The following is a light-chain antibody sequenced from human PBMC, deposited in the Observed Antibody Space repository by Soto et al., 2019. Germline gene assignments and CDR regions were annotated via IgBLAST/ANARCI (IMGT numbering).Light chain of an antibody. CDR2: GAT. V-gene: IGKV1-39*01. CDR1: QNISIF. Sequence: DIQMTQSPSSLSASVGDRVTITCRASQNISIFLNWYQQRPVKAPKLLIYGATSFQTGVPSRFGGSGSGTDFTLTISDLQPEDYATYFCQQSFITPPYTFGQGTKL. CDR3: QQSFITPPYT. J-gene: IGKJ2*01.